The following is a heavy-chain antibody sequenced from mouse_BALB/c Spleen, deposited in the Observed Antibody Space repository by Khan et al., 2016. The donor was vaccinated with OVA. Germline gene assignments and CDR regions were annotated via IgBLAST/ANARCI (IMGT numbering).Heavy chain of an antibody. V-gene: IGHV1-77*01. J-gene: IGHJ3*01. Sequence: QVQLQQSGAELARPGASVKLSCKASGYTFTDYYINWVKQRTGQGLAWIGEISPGSGDIYSNERFKGKATLTADKSSSTASMQLSSLTSEASAVYFCARRNYFGYTFAYWGQGTLVTGSA. D-gene: IGHD1-2*01. CDR1: GYTFTDYY. CDR3: ARRNYFGYTFAY. CDR2: ISPGSGDI.